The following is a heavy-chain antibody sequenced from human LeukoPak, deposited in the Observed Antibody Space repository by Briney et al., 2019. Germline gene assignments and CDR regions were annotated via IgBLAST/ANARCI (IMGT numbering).Heavy chain of an antibody. CDR3: ATLLWFGEPYYFEY. CDR2: FDPEDGET. J-gene: IGHJ4*02. Sequence: ASVKVSCKVSGYTLTELSMHWVRQAPGKGLEWMGGFDPEDGETIYAQKFQGRVTMTEDTSTDTAYMELSSLRSEDTAVYYCATLLWFGEPYYFEYWGQGTLVTVSS. D-gene: IGHD3-10*01. V-gene: IGHV1-24*01. CDR1: GYTLTELS.